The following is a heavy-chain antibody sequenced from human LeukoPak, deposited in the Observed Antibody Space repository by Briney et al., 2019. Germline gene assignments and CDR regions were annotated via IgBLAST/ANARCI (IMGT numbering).Heavy chain of an antibody. J-gene: IGHJ4*02. CDR1: GYTFTSYG. CDR2: ISAYNGNT. CDR3: ARAPSVVVVITTFDY. V-gene: IGHV1-18*01. Sequence: GASVKVSCKASGYTFTSYGISWVRQAPGQGLEWMGWISAYNGNTNYAQKLQGRVTMTTDTSTSTAYMELRSLRSNDTAVYYCARAPSVVVVITTFDYWGQGTLVTVSS. D-gene: IGHD3-22*01.